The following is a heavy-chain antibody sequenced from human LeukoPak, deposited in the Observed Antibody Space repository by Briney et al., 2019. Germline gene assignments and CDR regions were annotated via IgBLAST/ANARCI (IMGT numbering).Heavy chain of an antibody. D-gene: IGHD2-15*01. J-gene: IGHJ3*02. CDR1: GFTVSSNY. CDR2: IYSGSST. V-gene: IGHV3-53*05. CDR3: AKDLQDAFDI. Sequence: AGGSLRLSCAASGFTVSSNYMSWVRQAPGKGLEWVSVIYSGSSTYYADSVKGRFTISRDNSKNTLYLQMNSLRAEDTAVYYCAKDLQDAFDIWGQGTMVTVSS.